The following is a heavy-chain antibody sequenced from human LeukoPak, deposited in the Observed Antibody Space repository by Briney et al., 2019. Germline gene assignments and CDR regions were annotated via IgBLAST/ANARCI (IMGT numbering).Heavy chain of an antibody. J-gene: IGHJ4*02. CDR2: ISGNSGSI. CDR1: GFTFDDYA. D-gene: IGHD5-12*01. CDR3: AKDTGRRYSGLFDY. Sequence: GGSLRLSCAASGFTFDDYATHWVRQDPGKGLESVSGISGNSGSIGYADSVKGRFTISRDNAKNSLYLQMNRLRAEDMALYYCAKDTGRRYSGLFDYWGQGTLVTVSS. V-gene: IGHV3-9*03.